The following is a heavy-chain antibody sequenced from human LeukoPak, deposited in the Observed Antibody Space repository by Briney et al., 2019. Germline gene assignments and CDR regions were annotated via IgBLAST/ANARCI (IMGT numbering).Heavy chain of an antibody. V-gene: IGHV1-69*04. D-gene: IGHD3-3*01. CDR1: GGTFSSYT. CDR3: AREKDSYDFWSGYNWFDP. Sequence: ASLKVSCKASGGTFSSYTISCVRQALGQRLEWMGRIIPILGIANYAQKFQGRVTITEDKSTSTAYMELSSLRSEDTAVYYCAREKDSYDFWSGYNWFDPWGQGTLVTVSS. CDR2: IIPILGIA. J-gene: IGHJ5*02.